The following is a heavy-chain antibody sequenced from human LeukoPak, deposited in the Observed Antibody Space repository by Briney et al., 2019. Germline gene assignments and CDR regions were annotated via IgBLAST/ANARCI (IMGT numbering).Heavy chain of an antibody. CDR3: ARADDYYDSSGSFDY. V-gene: IGHV1-18*01. Sequence: ASVKISCKASGYTFTSYGISWVRQAPGQGLEWMGWISAYNGNTNYAQKLQGRVTMTTDTSTSTAYMELSSLRSEDTAVYYCARADDYYDSSGSFDYWGQGTLVTVSS. D-gene: IGHD3-22*01. J-gene: IGHJ4*02. CDR1: GYTFTSYG. CDR2: ISAYNGNT.